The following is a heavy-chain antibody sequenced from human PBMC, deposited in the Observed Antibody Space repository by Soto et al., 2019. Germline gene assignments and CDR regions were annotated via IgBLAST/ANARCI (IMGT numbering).Heavy chain of an antibody. D-gene: IGHD3-16*01. CDR1: GFAFSSYA. V-gene: IGHV3-30-3*01. CDR2: ISSDGSDK. CDR3: VRDGGHAFHMIDF. J-gene: IGHJ4*02. Sequence: QVQLVESGGGVVQPGRSLRLSCAASGFAFSSYAMHWVRQTPGKGLECVAAISSDGSDKYYADSVKGRFTISRDSSRNTLYLQVNSLRPEDAAMYYCVRDGGHAFHMIDFLGQGALVTVSS.